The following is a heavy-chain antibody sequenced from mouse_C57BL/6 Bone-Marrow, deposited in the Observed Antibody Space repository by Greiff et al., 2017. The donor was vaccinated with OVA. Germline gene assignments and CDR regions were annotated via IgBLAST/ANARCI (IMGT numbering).Heavy chain of an antibody. J-gene: IGHJ2*01. CDR3: ARFGNYVGYFDY. D-gene: IGHD2-1*01. CDR2: IWWDDDK. Sequence: QVTLKVSGPGILQPSQSLSLTCSFSGFSLSTFGMGVGWIRHPAGTGLEWLAHIWWDDDKYYNPALKSRLTISKDTSKNKVFLKIANVDTADTATYYCARFGNYVGYFDYCGQGTTLTVSA. V-gene: IGHV8-8*01. CDR1: GFSLSTFGMG.